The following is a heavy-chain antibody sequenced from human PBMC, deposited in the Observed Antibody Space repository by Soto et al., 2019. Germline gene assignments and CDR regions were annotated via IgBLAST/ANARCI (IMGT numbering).Heavy chain of an antibody. J-gene: IGHJ4*02. CDR3: AGYELKRPFDY. D-gene: IGHD1-1*01. V-gene: IGHV1-18*01. CDR1: GFSFTTYG. CDR2: ISPYTGNT. Sequence: QIQLVQSGAEVKKPGASVNVSCKTSGFSFTTYGVNWVRQAPGQGLEWVGWISPYTGNTYYAQRLQGRVTMTTDTSTSTAYMKLRSFRSDDTAVYYCAGYELKRPFDYWGQGTLVTVSS.